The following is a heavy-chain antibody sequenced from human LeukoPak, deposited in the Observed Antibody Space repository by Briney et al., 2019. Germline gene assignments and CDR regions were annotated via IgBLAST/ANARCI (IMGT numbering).Heavy chain of an antibody. J-gene: IGHJ6*02. Sequence: SVKVSCKASGGTFTSYAISWVRQAPGQGLEWMGRIIPILGIANYAQKFQGRVTITADKSTSTAYMELSSLRSEDTAVYYCARDPSRGFLEPYYYYGMDVWGQGTTVTVSS. CDR2: IIPILGIA. V-gene: IGHV1-69*04. CDR3: ARDPSRGFLEPYYYYGMDV. D-gene: IGHD3-3*01. CDR1: GGTFTSYA.